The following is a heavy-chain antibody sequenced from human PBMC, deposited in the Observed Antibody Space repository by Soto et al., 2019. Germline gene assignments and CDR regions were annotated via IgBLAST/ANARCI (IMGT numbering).Heavy chain of an antibody. J-gene: IGHJ3*02. V-gene: IGHV1-69*12. D-gene: IGHD6-19*01. CDR2: IIPIFGTA. CDR1: GGTFSTYA. Sequence: QVQLVQSGAEVKKPGSSVKVSCKASGGTFSTYAISWVRQAPGQGLEWMGGIIPIFGTANYAQKFQGRVTIAADESTSTAYMELSSLRSEDTAVYYCAKEAVAGRVVDAFDIWGQGTMVTVSS. CDR3: AKEAVAGRVVDAFDI.